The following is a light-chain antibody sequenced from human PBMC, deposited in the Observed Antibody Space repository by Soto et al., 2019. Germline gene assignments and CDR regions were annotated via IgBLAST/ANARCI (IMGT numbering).Light chain of an antibody. CDR3: QQSYSTPWT. J-gene: IGKJ1*01. V-gene: IGKV1-39*01. CDR1: QSITNY. Sequence: DIQMTQSPSSLSASVGDRVTITCRASQSITNYLNWYQQKPGKAPKLLIYAASSLQSGVPSRFSGSESATDFTLSISSLQPEDFANYYCQQSYSTPWTFGQGTKVEIK. CDR2: AAS.